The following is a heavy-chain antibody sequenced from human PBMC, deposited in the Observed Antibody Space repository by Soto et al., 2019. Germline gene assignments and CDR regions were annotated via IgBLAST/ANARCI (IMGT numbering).Heavy chain of an antibody. V-gene: IGHV4-34*01. Sequence: PSETLSLTCAVYGGSFSDYYWSWVRQPPGKGLEWIGEINHSGSTNYNPSLKSRVTISVDASKNQFSLKLSSVTAADAAVYFCARGYGPIDYWGQGTLVTVSS. CDR3: ARGYGPIDY. CDR2: INHSGST. J-gene: IGHJ4*02. CDR1: GGSFSDYY. D-gene: IGHD3-10*01.